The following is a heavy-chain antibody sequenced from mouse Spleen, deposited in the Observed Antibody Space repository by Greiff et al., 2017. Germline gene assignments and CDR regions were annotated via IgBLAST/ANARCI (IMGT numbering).Heavy chain of an antibody. V-gene: IGHV1-69*01. CDR2: IDPSDSYT. CDR1: GYTFTSYW. CDR3: ARGSYYDGSSYFAY. D-gene: IGHD1-1*01. J-gene: IGHJ3*01. Sequence: VQLQQPGAELVMPGASVKLSCKASGYTFTSYWMHWVKQRPGQGLEWIGEIDPSDSYTNYNQKFKGKATLTVDKSSSTAYMQLSSLTSEDSAVYYCARGSYYDGSSYFAYWGQGTLVTVSA.